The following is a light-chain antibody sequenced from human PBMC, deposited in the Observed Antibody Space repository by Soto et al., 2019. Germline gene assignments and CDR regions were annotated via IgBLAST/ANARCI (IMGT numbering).Light chain of an antibody. CDR3: QSYDSTLSASYV. CDR2: GNI. J-gene: IGLJ1*01. CDR1: SSNIGAGYD. V-gene: IGLV1-40*01. Sequence: QSVLTQPPSVSGAPGQRVTISCTGSSSNIGAGYDVHGYQQRPGTAPKLLIFGNINRPSGVPDRFSGSKSGTSASLAITGLQAEDEGDYSCQSYDSTLSASYVFGTGTKLTVL.